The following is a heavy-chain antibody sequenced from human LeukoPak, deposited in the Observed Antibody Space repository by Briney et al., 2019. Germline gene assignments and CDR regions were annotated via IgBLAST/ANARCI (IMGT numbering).Heavy chain of an antibody. CDR2: ISYDGSNK. CDR3: AKDYVPQQLVDSYFQH. J-gene: IGHJ1*01. Sequence: PGGSLRLSCAASGFTFSSYGMHWVRQAPGKGLEWVAVISYDGSNKYYADSVKGRFTISRDNSKNTLYLQMNSLRAEDTAVYYCAKDYVPQQLVDSYFQHWGQGTLVTVSS. CDR1: GFTFSSYG. D-gene: IGHD6-13*01. V-gene: IGHV3-30*18.